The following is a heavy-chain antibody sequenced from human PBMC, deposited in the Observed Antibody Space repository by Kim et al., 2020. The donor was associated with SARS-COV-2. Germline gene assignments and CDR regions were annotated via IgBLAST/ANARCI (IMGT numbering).Heavy chain of an antibody. CDR1: GGSINSYY. CDR3: ARDGDYGDYAWQ. Sequence: SETLSLTCTVSGGSINSYYWSWIRQPPGKGLEWIGYIYYSGSTNYNPSLKSRVTISVDTSKKQFSLKLSSVTAADTAVYYCARDGDYGDYAWQWGQGTLVTVSS. CDR2: IYYSGST. V-gene: IGHV4-59*01. D-gene: IGHD4-17*01. J-gene: IGHJ4*02.